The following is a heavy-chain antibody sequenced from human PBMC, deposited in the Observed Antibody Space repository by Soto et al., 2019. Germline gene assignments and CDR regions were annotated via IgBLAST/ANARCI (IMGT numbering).Heavy chain of an antibody. J-gene: IGHJ4*01. CDR1: GFTFSNYA. CDR3: VKGNQLLRYYFEF. D-gene: IGHD2-15*01. Sequence: PRGSLRLSCAVSGFTFSNYAMHWVRQAPGKGLEYVSGITSDGDSTWNADYVKDRFTISRDNSKNTLFIQMSSLRVEDTAIYFCVKGNQLLRYYFEFWGPGTLVTVSS. CDR2: ITSDGDST. V-gene: IGHV3-64D*06.